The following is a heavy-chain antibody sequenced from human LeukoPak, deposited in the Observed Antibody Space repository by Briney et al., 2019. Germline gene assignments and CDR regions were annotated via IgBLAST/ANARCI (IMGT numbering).Heavy chain of an antibody. V-gene: IGHV4-30-4*01. Sequence: PSETLSLTCTVSGGSISSGDYYWSWIRQPPGKGLEWIGYIYYSGSTYYNPSLKRRVTISVDTSKNQFSLKLSSVTAADTAGYYCARVPRNMITFGNGAAFDIWGQGTMVTVSS. J-gene: IGHJ3*02. CDR2: IYYSGST. CDR1: GGSISSGDYY. D-gene: IGHD3-16*01. CDR3: ARVPRNMITFGNGAAFDI.